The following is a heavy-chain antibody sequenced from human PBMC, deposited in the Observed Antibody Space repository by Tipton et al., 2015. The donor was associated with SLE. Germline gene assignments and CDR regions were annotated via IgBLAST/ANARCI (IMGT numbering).Heavy chain of an antibody. V-gene: IGHV3-30*03. CDR2: ISYDGSNK. J-gene: IGHJ4*02. D-gene: IGHD6-19*01. CDR3: ASLGSGWHD. CDR1: GFTFSSYG. Sequence: SLRLSCAASGFTFSSYGMHWVRQAPGKGLEWVAVISYDGSNKYYADSVKGRFTISRDNSKNTLYLQMNSLRAEDTAVYYCASLGSGWHDWGQGTLVTVSS.